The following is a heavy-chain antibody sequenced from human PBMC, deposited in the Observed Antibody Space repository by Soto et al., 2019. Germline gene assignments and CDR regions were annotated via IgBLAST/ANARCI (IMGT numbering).Heavy chain of an antibody. Sequence: EVQLLESGGGLVQPGGSLRLSCAASGFTFSSYAMSWVRQAPGKGLEWVSAISGSGGSTYYADSVKGRFTISRDNSKNTLYLQMNSLRAEDTAVYYCAKDVSNTMVRGPDAFDIWGQGTMVTVSS. D-gene: IGHD3-10*01. V-gene: IGHV3-23*01. CDR1: GFTFSSYA. CDR3: AKDVSNTMVRGPDAFDI. CDR2: ISGSGGST. J-gene: IGHJ3*02.